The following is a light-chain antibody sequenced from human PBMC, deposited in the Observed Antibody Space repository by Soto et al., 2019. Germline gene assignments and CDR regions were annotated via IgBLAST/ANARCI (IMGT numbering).Light chain of an antibody. V-gene: IGKV3-20*01. J-gene: IGKJ1*01. CDR3: HQYGSSPAT. CDR1: QTVRNNY. CDR2: GAS. Sequence: GLSQSPCTLSLSTGERATLSCRASQTVRNNYLAWYQQKPGQAPRLLIYGASTRATGIPDRFSGSGSGTDFTLTISRLEPEDFAVYYCHQYGSSPATFGQGTKVDIK.